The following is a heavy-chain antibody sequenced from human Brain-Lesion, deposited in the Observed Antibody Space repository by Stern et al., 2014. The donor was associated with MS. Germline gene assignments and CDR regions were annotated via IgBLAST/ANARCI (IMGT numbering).Heavy chain of an antibody. Sequence: EVQLVESGGDLVQPGRSLRVSCAAFGFTFDDYDMHWVRQAPGKGLEWVAGISWDSGNIGYADSVKGRFTTSRDNAYSSLYLQMNSLRPEDTALYYCARDITGSSAYFAYWGQGTLVTVSS. D-gene: IGHD1-14*01. CDR1: GFTFDDYD. CDR2: ISWDSGNI. CDR3: ARDITGSSAYFAY. J-gene: IGHJ4*02. V-gene: IGHV3-9*01.